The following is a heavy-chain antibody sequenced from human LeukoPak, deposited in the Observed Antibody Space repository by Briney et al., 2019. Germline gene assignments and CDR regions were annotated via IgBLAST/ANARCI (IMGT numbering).Heavy chain of an antibody. V-gene: IGHV4-59*12. CDR3: VIFPGY. D-gene: IGHD2/OR15-2a*01. Sequence: SETLSLTCSVSGDSISDDYWTWIRQPPGKGLERIGYILHSGGTHYNPSLESRVTISADTSKNQCSLKLRSVTAADTAVYYCVIFPGYWGQGTLVTVSS. J-gene: IGHJ4*02. CDR2: ILHSGGT. CDR1: GDSISDDY.